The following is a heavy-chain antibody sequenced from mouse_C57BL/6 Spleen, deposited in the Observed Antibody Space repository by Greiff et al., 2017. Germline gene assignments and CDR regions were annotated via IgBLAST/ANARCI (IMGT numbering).Heavy chain of an antibody. CDR1: GYSFTDYN. J-gene: IGHJ2*01. D-gene: IGHD2-1*01. CDR3: ARRGEYGKGGDFDY. CDR2: INPNYGTT. V-gene: IGHV1-39*01. Sequence: VQLQQSGPELVKPGASVKISCKASGYSFTDYNMNWVKQSNGKSLEWIGVINPNYGTTSYNQKFKGKATLTVDPSSSTAYRQLNSLTSEDSAVYYCARRGEYGKGGDFDYWGQCTTLTVSS.